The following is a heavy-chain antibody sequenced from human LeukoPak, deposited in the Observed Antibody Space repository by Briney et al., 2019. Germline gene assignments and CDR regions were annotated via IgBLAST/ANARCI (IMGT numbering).Heavy chain of an antibody. Sequence: GGSLRLSCAASGFTFSSYGMHWVRQAPGKGLEWVAVISYDGSNKYYADSVKGRFTISRDNSKNTLYLQMNSLRAEDTAVYYCAKDSNYDSSGSPGTLFHYWGQGTLVTVSS. D-gene: IGHD3-22*01. V-gene: IGHV3-30*18. CDR3: AKDSNYDSSGSPGTLFHY. J-gene: IGHJ4*02. CDR1: GFTFSSYG. CDR2: ISYDGSNK.